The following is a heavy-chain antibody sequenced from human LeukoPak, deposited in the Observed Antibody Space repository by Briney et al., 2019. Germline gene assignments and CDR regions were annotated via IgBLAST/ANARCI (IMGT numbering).Heavy chain of an antibody. CDR2: MNPNSGNT. D-gene: IGHD3-10*01. Sequence: ASVKVSCEASGYTFTSYDINWVRQATGQGLEWMGWMNPNSGNTGYAQKFQGRVTMTRNTSISTAYMELSSLRSEDTAVYYCAREVTYYGSGSYYGSWFDPWGQGTLVTVSS. J-gene: IGHJ5*02. CDR3: AREVTYYGSGSYYGSWFDP. V-gene: IGHV1-8*01. CDR1: GYTFTSYD.